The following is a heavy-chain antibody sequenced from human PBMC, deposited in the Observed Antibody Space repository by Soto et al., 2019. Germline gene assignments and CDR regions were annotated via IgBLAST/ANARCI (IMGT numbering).Heavy chain of an antibody. D-gene: IGHD3-10*01. CDR1: GFSLTTGGLG. Sequence: HITLKESGPTLVKPTQTLTLTCTFSGFSLTTGGLGVAWLRQPPGMALEWLADIYWNTERNYSPSLSHRATITSDTSKLQVLLTVTNVNPVDTGAYYCSHTRVHSGMWFDPWGQGILVTVSS. J-gene: IGHJ5*02. CDR3: SHTRVHSGMWFDP. CDR2: IYWNTER. V-gene: IGHV2-5*01.